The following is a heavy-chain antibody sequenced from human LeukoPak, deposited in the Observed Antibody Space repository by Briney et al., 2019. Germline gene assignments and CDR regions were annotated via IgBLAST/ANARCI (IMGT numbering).Heavy chain of an antibody. Sequence: SVKVSCKASGYTFTDYYMHWVRQAPGQGLEWMGWINPNSGGTNYAQKFQGRVTMTRDTSISTAYLELSRLRSDDTAVYYCAKARGIAVAATPDYWGQGTLVTVSS. J-gene: IGHJ4*02. CDR1: GYTFTDYY. CDR3: AKARGIAVAATPDY. D-gene: IGHD6-19*01. CDR2: INPNSGGT. V-gene: IGHV1-2*02.